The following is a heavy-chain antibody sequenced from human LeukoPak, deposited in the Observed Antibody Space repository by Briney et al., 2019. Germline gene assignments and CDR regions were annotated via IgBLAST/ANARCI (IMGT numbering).Heavy chain of an antibody. D-gene: IGHD6-13*01. CDR1: GGSISSYY. CDR2: IYTSGNT. CDR3: ARVGPYSSSWYVAFDI. J-gene: IGHJ3*02. Sequence: PSETLSLTCTVSGGSISSYYWSWIRQPAGKGLEWIGRIYTSGNTNYNPSLKSRVTMSVDTSKNQFSLKLSSVTAADTAVYYCARVGPYSSSWYVAFDIWGQGTMVTVSS. V-gene: IGHV4-4*07.